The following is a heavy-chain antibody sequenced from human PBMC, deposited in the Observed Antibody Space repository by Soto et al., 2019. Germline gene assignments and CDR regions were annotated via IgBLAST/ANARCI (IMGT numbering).Heavy chain of an antibody. CDR1: GYTFTGYY. Sequence: QVQLVQSGAEVKKPGASVKVSCKASGYTFTGYYMHWVRQAPGQGLEWMGGINPNSGGTNDAQKFQGWVTMPRDRSIRIAYMKLSRLKSDDTAMYYCARGAYVDEDIVLTVYAERFDYWGQGTLVTVSS. J-gene: IGHJ4*02. D-gene: IGHD2-8*01. V-gene: IGHV1-2*04. CDR2: INPNSGGT. CDR3: ARGAYVDEDIVLTVYAERFDY.